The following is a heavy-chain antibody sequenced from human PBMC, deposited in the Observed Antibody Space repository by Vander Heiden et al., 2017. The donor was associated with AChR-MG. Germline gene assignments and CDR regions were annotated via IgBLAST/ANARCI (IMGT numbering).Heavy chain of an antibody. CDR1: GFTFTNAW. CDR3: TTGVVGIAVTDDPTRHEF. V-gene: IGHV3-15*01. CDR2: IKRKADGGTT. Sequence: EVQLVESGGGLVKPGGSLRLSCAASGFTFTNAWMHWVRQAPGKGLEWVARIKRKADGGTTDYAAPVKGRFTMSRDDSKSTLYLQMKGLQTEDTGIYYCTTGVVGIAVTDDPTRHEFWVQGTLGTVSS. D-gene: IGHD2-21*02. J-gene: IGHJ4*02.